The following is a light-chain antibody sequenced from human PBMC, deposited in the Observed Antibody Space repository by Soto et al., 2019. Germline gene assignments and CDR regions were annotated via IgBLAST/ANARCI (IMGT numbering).Light chain of an antibody. Sequence: VLTQSPATLSLSPGERATLSCRASQSVSSNYLAWYQQKPGQAPRLLIYGASSRATGTPDRFSGSGSGTDFTLTIGRLEPEDFAVYYCHQYGSSGTFGQGTKVDI. CDR2: GAS. CDR3: HQYGSSGT. CDR1: QSVSSNY. J-gene: IGKJ1*01. V-gene: IGKV3-20*01.